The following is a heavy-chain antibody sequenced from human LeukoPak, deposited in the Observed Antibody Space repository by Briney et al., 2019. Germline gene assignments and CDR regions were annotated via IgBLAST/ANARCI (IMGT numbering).Heavy chain of an antibody. J-gene: IGHJ3*02. V-gene: IGHV4-39*01. CDR3: ARPYHYDSGSRGTAFDI. CDR1: RGSISSYY. D-gene: IGHD3-10*01. CDR2: IYDGRTT. Sequence: PSETLSLTCTVSRGSISSYYWGWIRQPPGKGLEWIASIYDGRTTYYNPSLKSRLTISVDTSKNQFSLKLTSVTAADTAVYYCARPYHYDSGSRGTAFDIWGQGTMVTVSS.